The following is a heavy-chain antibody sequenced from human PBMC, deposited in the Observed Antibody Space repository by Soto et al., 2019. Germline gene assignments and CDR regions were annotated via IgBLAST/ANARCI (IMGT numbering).Heavy chain of an antibody. CDR3: PKDANIFVEPAARRSHYYAMDV. Sequence: GGSLRLSCTASGFTFRNYGLNWVRQAPGKGLEWVAAISGSGLTKAYADSVKGRFTISRDNSKNTLFLQMNDLRAEDTALYYCPKDANIFVEPAARRSHYYAMDVWGQGTTFTV. CDR1: GFTFRNYG. V-gene: IGHV3-23*01. D-gene: IGHD2-2*01. J-gene: IGHJ6*02. CDR2: ISGSGLTK.